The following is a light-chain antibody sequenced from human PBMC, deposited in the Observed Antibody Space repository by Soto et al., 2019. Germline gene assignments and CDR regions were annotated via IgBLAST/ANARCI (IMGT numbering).Light chain of an antibody. CDR3: QQRSNWPIN. Sequence: EVVFTQSPATLSLSPGERATLSCRASQFLSSYLAWYQQKPGQPPRLLIYDTSNRATDIPARFSGSGSGTDFTLTISSLEPEDFAVYYCQQRSNWPINFGQGTRLEIK. CDR1: QFLSSY. J-gene: IGKJ5*01. V-gene: IGKV3-11*01. CDR2: DTS.